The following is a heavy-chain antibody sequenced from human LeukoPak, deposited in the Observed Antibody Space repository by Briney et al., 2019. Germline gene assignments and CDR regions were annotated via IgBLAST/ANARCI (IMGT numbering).Heavy chain of an antibody. CDR1: GGSISSSSYY. V-gene: IGHV4-39*07. CDR3: ARYSSSSRYFDY. Sequence: PSETLSLTCTVSGGSISSSSYYWGWVRQPPGKGLGWIGSIYYSGSTYYNPSLKSRVTISVDTSKNQFSLKLSSVTAADTAVYYCARYSSSSRYFDYWGQGTLVTVSS. J-gene: IGHJ4*02. D-gene: IGHD6-6*01. CDR2: IYYSGST.